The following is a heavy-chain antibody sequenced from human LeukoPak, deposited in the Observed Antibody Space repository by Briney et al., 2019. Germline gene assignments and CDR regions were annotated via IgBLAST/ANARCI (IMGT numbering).Heavy chain of an antibody. Sequence: GGSLRLSCAASGLTFSSSSMTWVRQAPGKGLEWVSCISGSGENTFYADSVRGRFTISRDNSKNTLFLQLNSLRAEDTAIYYCGNGRGPNTGPTLDYWGQGTLVTVSS. CDR3: GNGRGPNTGPTLDY. CDR1: GLTFSSSS. V-gene: IGHV3-23*01. CDR2: ISGSGENT. J-gene: IGHJ4*02. D-gene: IGHD5-24*01.